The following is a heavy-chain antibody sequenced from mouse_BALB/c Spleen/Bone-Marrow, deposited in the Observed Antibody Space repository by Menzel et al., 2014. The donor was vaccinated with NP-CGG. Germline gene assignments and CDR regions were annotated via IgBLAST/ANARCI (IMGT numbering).Heavy chain of an antibody. J-gene: IGHJ1*01. CDR3: TRGRRDYGWYFDV. CDR2: ISNGGST. V-gene: IGHV5-6-5*01. Sequence: EVQLVESGGDLVKPGGSLKLSCAASGFTFSGYAMSWVRQTPEKRLEWVASISNGGSTYYPDGVKGRFTISRDNARNILHLQMTSLRSEDTAMYYCTRGRRDYGWYFDVWGAGTTVTVSS. D-gene: IGHD2-4*01. CDR1: GFTFSGYA.